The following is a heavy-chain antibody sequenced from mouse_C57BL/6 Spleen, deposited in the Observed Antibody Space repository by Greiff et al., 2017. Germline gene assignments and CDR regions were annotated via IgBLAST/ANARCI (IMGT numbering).Heavy chain of an antibody. Sequence: LQQPGAELVKPGASVKMSCKASGYTFTSYWITWVKQRPGQGLEWIGDIYPGSGSTNYNEKFKSKATLTVDTSSSTAYMQLSSLTSEDSAVYYCARGVYYGNYPYAMDYWGQGTSVTVSS. CDR3: ARGVYYGNYPYAMDY. V-gene: IGHV1-55*01. CDR2: IYPGSGST. CDR1: GYTFTSYW. D-gene: IGHD2-1*01. J-gene: IGHJ4*01.